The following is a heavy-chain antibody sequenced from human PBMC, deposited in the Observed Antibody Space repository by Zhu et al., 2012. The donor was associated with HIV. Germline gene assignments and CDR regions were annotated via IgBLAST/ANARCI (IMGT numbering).Heavy chain of an antibody. J-gene: IGHJ4*02. CDR2: INRSGDT. V-gene: IGHV4-34*01. CDR3: ARGYGSGIIITT. Sequence: QVQLQQWGAGLLKPSETLSLTCAVYGGSFSGYYWGWIRQPPGKGLEWIGEINRSGDTNYNPSLKSRVTISVDTSKNQFSLKLNSVTAADTAVYYCARGYGSGIIITTWGQGTLVTVSS. D-gene: IGHD3-10*01. CDR1: GGSFSGYY.